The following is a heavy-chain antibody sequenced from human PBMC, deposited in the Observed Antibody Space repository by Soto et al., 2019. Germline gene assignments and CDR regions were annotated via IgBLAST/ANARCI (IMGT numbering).Heavy chain of an antibody. D-gene: IGHD3-22*01. CDR1: GFTFSSYG. CDR3: ARYGSGYYYAFDI. Sequence: GGSLRLSCAASGFTFSSYGMHWVRQAPGKGLEWVAVISYDGSNKYYADSVKGRFTISRDNPKNTLYLQMNSLRAEDTAVYYCARYGSGYYYAFDIWGQGTMVTVSS. J-gene: IGHJ3*02. V-gene: IGHV3-30*03. CDR2: ISYDGSNK.